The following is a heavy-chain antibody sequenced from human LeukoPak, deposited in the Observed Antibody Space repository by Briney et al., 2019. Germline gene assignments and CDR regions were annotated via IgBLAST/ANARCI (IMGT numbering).Heavy chain of an antibody. CDR2: IYYSGST. CDR1: GGSISSYY. D-gene: IGHD3-22*01. CDR3: ARRRGVTMIVGYYYYMDV. J-gene: IGHJ6*03. V-gene: IGHV4-59*08. Sequence: SETLSLTCTVSGGSISSYYWSWIRQPPGKGLEWIGYIYYSGSTNYNPSLKSRVTISVDTSKNQFSLKLSSVTAADTAVYYCARRRGVTMIVGYYYYMDVWGKGTTVTVSS.